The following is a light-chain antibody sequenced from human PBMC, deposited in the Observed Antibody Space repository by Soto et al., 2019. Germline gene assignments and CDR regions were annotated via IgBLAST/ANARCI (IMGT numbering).Light chain of an antibody. V-gene: IGKV1-39*01. CDR2: SAS. Sequence: IQMTQSPAALSASVGDRVTITCRASQNIMTYLNWYQQKPGKAPNLLIHSASSLQSGVPSRFSGSASGTDFTLTISSLHPDDVATYFCQQSYSVVYTFGQGTKLEL. CDR3: QQSYSVVYT. J-gene: IGKJ2*01. CDR1: QNIMTY.